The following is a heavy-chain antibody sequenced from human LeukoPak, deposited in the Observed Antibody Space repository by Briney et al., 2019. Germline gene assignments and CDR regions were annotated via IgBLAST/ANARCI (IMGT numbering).Heavy chain of an antibody. CDR3: AKDVPGTHAFDI. D-gene: IGHD1-26*01. V-gene: IGHV3-30-3*01. CDR2: IPYDGSNK. CDR1: GFTFSSYA. Sequence: GGSLRLSCAASGFTFSSYAMHWVRQAPGKGLEWVAVIPYDGSNKYYADSVKGRFTISRDNSKNTLYLQMNSLRAEDTAVYYCAKDVPGTHAFDIWGQGTMVTVSS. J-gene: IGHJ3*02.